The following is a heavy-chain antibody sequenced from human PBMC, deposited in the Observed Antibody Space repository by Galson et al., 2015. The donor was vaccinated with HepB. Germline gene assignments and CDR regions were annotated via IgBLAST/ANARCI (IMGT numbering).Heavy chain of an antibody. CDR1: GDSIAGGGYH. D-gene: IGHD3-3*01. J-gene: IGHJ4*02. Sequence: TLSLTCSVSGDSIAGGGYHWTWIRQHAEKGLEYIGYIYHSGPTYFSPSLHGRVSMSIDTSQGQFSLQLSHVTAADTAVYYCARGYDFWNTHSLQHYFDYWGQGILVTVSS. V-gene: IGHV4-31*03. CDR3: ARGYDFWNTHSLQHYFDY. CDR2: IYHSGPT.